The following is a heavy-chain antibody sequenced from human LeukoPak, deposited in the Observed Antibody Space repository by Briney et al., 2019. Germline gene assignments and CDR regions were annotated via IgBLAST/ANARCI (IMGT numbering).Heavy chain of an antibody. CDR2: INSDGSST. V-gene: IGHV3-74*01. D-gene: IGHD3-9*01. CDR3: ARDPFYYDILTCYDY. J-gene: IGHJ4*02. Sequence: GGSLRLSCAASGFTFSSYWMHWVRQAPGKGLVWVSRINSDGSSTSYADSVKGRFTISRDNAKNTLYLQMNSLRAEDTAVYYCARDPFYYDILTCYDYWGQGTLVTVSS. CDR1: GFTFSSYW.